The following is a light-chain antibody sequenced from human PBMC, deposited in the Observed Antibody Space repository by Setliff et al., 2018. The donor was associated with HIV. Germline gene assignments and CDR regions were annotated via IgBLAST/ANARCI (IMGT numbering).Light chain of an antibody. J-gene: IGLJ2*01. Sequence: TQPPSASGTPGQRVTISCSGSSSNIGSNTVNWYQQLPGTAPKLLIYSNNQRPSGVPDRFSGSKSGTSASLAISGLQSEDEADYYCAAWDDSLNGPVFGGGTKVTV. CDR2: SNN. CDR3: AAWDDSLNGPV. V-gene: IGLV1-44*01. CDR1: SSNIGSNT.